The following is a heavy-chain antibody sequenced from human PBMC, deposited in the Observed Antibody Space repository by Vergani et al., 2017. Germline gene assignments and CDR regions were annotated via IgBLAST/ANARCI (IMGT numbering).Heavy chain of an antibody. J-gene: IGHJ5*02. CDR2: INPNSGGT. D-gene: IGHD1-7*01. Sequence: QVQLVQSGAEVKKPGASVKVSCKASGYTFTGYYMHWVRQAPGQGLEWMGWINPNSGGTNYAQKLQGRVTMTRDTSISTAYMELSRLRSNDTAVYYCARDPNWNYVSDEHENWFDPGGQGALVTVSS. CDR3: ARDPNWNYVSDEHENWFDP. V-gene: IGHV1-2*02. CDR1: GYTFTGYY.